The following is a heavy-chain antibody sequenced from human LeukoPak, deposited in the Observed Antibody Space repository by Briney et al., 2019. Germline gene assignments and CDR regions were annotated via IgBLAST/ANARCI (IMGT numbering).Heavy chain of an antibody. CDR3: AKGAGFTIADGFDY. Sequence: GGSLRLSCAASGFTFSSYAMSWVRQAPGKGLEWVSAIVGSDGRTFYADSVKGRFTISRDNSKNTLYLQMNSLRAEDTAVYYCAKGAGFTIADGFDYWGQGTLVTVSS. J-gene: IGHJ4*02. CDR1: GFTFSSYA. CDR2: IVGSDGRT. D-gene: IGHD3-9*01. V-gene: IGHV3-23*01.